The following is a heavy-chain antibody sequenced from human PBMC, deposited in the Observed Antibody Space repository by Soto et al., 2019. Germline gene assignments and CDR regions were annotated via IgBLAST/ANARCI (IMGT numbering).Heavy chain of an antibody. Sequence: SETLSLTCAVSGVSISSGNWWTWVRQSPQRGLEYIGEIFHDGTANYYPSFERRVAISVGTSKNQFSLKLTSVTAADTAIYFCARLVYDTRLNYMYFDFWGQGTLVTVSS. CDR2: IFHDGTA. D-gene: IGHD3-10*01. V-gene: IGHV4-4*02. CDR1: GVSISSGNW. J-gene: IGHJ4*02. CDR3: ARLVYDTRLNYMYFDF.